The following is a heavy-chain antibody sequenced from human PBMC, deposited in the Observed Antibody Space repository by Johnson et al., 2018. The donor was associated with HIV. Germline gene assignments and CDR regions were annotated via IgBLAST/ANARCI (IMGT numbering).Heavy chain of an antibody. CDR2: ISYDGSNK. J-gene: IGHJ3*02. CDR3: ARTTYSSPGAFDI. Sequence: VQLVESGGGVVQSGRSLSLSCAASGFTFSSYAMYWVRQAPGKGLEWVAFISYDGSNKYYADSVKGRFTISRDNSKNTLYLQMNSLRAEDTAVYYCARTTYSSPGAFDIWGQGTMVTVSS. D-gene: IGHD6-19*01. V-gene: IGHV3-30-3*01. CDR1: GFTFSSYA.